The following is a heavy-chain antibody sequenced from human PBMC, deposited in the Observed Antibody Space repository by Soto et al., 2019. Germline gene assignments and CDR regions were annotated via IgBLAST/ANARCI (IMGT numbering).Heavy chain of an antibody. CDR3: AKDPPEYYGSGSDSNPYNWFDP. D-gene: IGHD3-10*01. V-gene: IGHV3-23*01. CDR1: GFTFSSYA. J-gene: IGHJ5*02. CDR2: ISGSGGST. Sequence: GGSLRLSCAASGFTFSSYAMSWVRQAPGKGLEWVSAISGSGGSTYYADSVKGRFTISRDNSKNTLYLQMNSLRAEDTAVYYCAKDPPEYYGSGSDSNPYNWFDPWGQGTLVTVSS.